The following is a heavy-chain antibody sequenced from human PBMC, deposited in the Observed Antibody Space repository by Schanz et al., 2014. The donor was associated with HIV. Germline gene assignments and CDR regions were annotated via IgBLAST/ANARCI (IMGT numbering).Heavy chain of an antibody. CDR2: ISYDGSNK. J-gene: IGHJ6*02. CDR3: ARDLKYDFWSGYYYYYGMDV. V-gene: IGHV3-30-3*01. D-gene: IGHD3-3*01. Sequence: QVQLVESGGALVKPGGSLRLSCAASGFTFSSYAMYWVRQAPGKGLEWVAVISYDGSNKYYADSVKGRFTISRDNSKNTLYLQMNSLRAEDTAVYYCARDLKYDFWSGYYYYYGMDVWGQGTTVTVSS. CDR1: GFTFSSYA.